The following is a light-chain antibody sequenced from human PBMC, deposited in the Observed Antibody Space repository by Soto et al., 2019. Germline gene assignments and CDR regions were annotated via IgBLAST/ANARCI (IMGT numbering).Light chain of an antibody. CDR2: GAS. V-gene: IGKV3-20*01. Sequence: ETTLTQSPDTLSLSPGEGATLSCRASQIIGSAYLAWYQQKPGQDPRLLIFGASTRATGTPHRFSGSGSGTDFTLTISALESEDVGVYYCQHYGRSPSFGRGTKVEIK. CDR1: QIIGSAY. J-gene: IGKJ1*01. CDR3: QHYGRSPS.